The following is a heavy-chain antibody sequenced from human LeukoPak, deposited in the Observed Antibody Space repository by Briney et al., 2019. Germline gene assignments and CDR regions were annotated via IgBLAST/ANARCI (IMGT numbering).Heavy chain of an antibody. J-gene: IGHJ6*04. CDR3: AIRPHTGYGSDWVPEDYYYGMNV. V-gene: IGHV4-59*08. CDR2: IYYSGST. Sequence: PSETLSLTCTVSGVSISSYDWSWIRQPPGKGLEWIGYIYYSGSTNYNPSLKSRVTISVDASKNHFSLKLTSVTAADTAVYYCAIRPHTGYGSDWVPEDYYYGMNVWGEGTTVTVSS. D-gene: IGHD6-19*01. CDR1: GVSISSYD.